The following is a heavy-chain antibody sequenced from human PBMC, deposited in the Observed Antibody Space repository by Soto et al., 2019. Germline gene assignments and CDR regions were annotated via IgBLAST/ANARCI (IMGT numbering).Heavy chain of an antibody. D-gene: IGHD2-2*01. Sequence: PGESLKISCKGSGYSFASYWIGWVRQMPGKGLEWMGIIYPGDSDTRYSPSFQGQVTISADKSISTAYLQWSSLKASDTAMYYCARVKWTYQRYFYYYGLDVWGKGTAVTVSS. V-gene: IGHV5-51*01. CDR2: IYPGDSDT. CDR3: ARVKWTYQRYFYYYGLDV. CDR1: GYSFASYW. J-gene: IGHJ6*04.